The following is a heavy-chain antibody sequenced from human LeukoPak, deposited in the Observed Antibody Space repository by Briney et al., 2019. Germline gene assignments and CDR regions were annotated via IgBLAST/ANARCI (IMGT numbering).Heavy chain of an antibody. D-gene: IGHD5-12*01. CDR1: GFTFSDYY. J-gene: IGHJ6*02. V-gene: IGHV3-11*01. CDR2: ISSSGSTI. Sequence: GGSLRLSCAASGFTFSDYYMSWIRQAPGKGLEWVSYISSSGSTIYYADSVKGRFTISRDNAKNSLYLQMNSLRAEDTAVYYCARYSRGYSPNYYYYYGMDVWGQGTTVTVSS. CDR3: ARYSRGYSPNYYYYYGMDV.